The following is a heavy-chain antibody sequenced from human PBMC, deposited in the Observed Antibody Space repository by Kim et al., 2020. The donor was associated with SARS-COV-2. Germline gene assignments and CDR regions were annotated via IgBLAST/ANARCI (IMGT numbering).Heavy chain of an antibody. J-gene: IGHJ4*02. Sequence: DYAAPVKGRFTISRDDSKNTLYLQMNSLKTEDTAVYYCTTAHSSGWYFGYWGQGTLVTVSS. V-gene: IGHV3-15*01. D-gene: IGHD6-19*01. CDR3: TTAHSSGWYFGY.